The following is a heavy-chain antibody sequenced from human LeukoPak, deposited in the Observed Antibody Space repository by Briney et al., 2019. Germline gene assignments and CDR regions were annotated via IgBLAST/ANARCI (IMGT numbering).Heavy chain of an antibody. CDR2: MNPGSGNT. V-gene: IGHV1-8*01. J-gene: IGHJ4*02. CDR3: ARASRQVKGYDSAGYYYFGY. D-gene: IGHD3-22*01. CDR1: GYTFTSYD. Sequence: ASVTVSCKASGYTFTSYDINWVRQATGQGLEWMGWMNPGSGNTGLAQKFQGRVTMTSNTSTSTAYMELSSLRSEDTAVYFCARASRQVKGYDSAGYYYFGYWGQGTLVTVSS.